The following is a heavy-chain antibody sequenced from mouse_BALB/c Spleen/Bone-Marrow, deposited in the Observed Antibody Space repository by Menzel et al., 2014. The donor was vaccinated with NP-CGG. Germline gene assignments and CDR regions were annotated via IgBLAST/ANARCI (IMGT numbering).Heavy chain of an antibody. CDR3: TRRYGPLYYFHY. J-gene: IGHJ2*01. D-gene: IGHD2-10*02. CDR2: IYPSDSYT. CDR1: GYTFTSYW. V-gene: IGHV1-69*02. Sequence: VQLQQSGAELVRPGASVKLSCKASGYTFTSYWINWVKQRPGQGLEWIGNIYPSDSYTNYNQKFKDKATLTVDKSSSTAYMQLSSPTSEDSAVYYCTRRYGPLYYFHYWGQGTTLTVSS.